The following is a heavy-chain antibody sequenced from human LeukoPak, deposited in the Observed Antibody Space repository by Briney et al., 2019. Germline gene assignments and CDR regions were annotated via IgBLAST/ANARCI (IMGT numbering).Heavy chain of an antibody. CDR2: ISPFNGNT. D-gene: IGHD2-15*01. CDR3: ARDRGRAATGGYFDY. CDR1: GYTFLSYG. Sequence: ASVKVSCKASGYTFLSYGVSWVRQAPGQGLERMGWISPFNGNTKYAQKFQGRLTMTTDTSTSTAYMELRSLRSDDTAVYYCARDRGRAATGGYFDYWGQGTLVAVSS. J-gene: IGHJ4*02. V-gene: IGHV1-18*01.